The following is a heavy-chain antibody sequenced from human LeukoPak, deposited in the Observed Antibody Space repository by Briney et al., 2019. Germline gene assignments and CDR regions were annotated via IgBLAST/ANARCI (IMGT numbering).Heavy chain of an antibody. D-gene: IGHD6-13*01. J-gene: IGHJ6*03. CDR2: IIPIFGTA. V-gene: IGHV1-69*13. Sequence: GASVKVSCKASGYTFTSYGISWVRQAPGQGLEWMGGIIPIFGTANYAQKFQGRVTITADESTSTAYMELSSLRSEDTAVYYCARSTETIAAATISDYYYYYYMDVWGKGTTVTISS. CDR3: ARSTETIAAATISDYYYYYYMDV. CDR1: GYTFTSYG.